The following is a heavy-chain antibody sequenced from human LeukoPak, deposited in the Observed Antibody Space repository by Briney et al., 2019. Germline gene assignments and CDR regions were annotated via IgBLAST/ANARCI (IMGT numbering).Heavy chain of an antibody. D-gene: IGHD4-17*01. J-gene: IGHJ4*02. V-gene: IGHV1-3*01. CDR2: INAGNGNT. CDR1: GYTFTSYA. Sequence: ASVKVSCKASGYTFTSYAMHWVRQAPGQRLEWMGWINAGNGNTKYSQKFQGRVTITRDTSASTAYMELSSLRSEDTAVYYCARVDYGDYGLEDWGQGTLVTVSS. CDR3: ARVDYGDYGLED.